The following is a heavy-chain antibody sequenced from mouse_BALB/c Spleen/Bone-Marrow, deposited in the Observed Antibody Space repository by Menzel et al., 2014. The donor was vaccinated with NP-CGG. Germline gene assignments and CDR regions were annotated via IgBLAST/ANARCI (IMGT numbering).Heavy chain of an antibody. V-gene: IGHV5-6-4*01. Sequence: EVQRVESGGGLVKPGGSLKLSCAASGFTFSSYTMSWVRQTPEKRLEWVATITSVGVYTYYPDSVKGRFTISRDNAKNTLYLQMSGLKSEDTAMYYCTRDLYDGYSYYAMDYWGQGTSVTVSS. CDR2: ITSVGVYT. D-gene: IGHD2-3*01. CDR3: TRDLYDGYSYYAMDY. J-gene: IGHJ4*01. CDR1: GFTFSSYT.